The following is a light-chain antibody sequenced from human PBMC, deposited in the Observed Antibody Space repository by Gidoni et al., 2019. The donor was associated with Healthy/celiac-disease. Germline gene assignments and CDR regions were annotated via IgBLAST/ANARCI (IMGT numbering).Light chain of an antibody. CDR3: QQRSNWFT. V-gene: IGKV3-11*01. J-gene: IGKJ4*01. Sequence: EIVSTQSPATLSLSSGERATRSCRASPSVSSYLAWYQQKPGQAPRLLIYDASNRATGIPARFSGSWAGTDFTLTISSLEPEDFAVYYCQQRSNWFTFGGGTKVEIK. CDR2: DAS. CDR1: PSVSSY.